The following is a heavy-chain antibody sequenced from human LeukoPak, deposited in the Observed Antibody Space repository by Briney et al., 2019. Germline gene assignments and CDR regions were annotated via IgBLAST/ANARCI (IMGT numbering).Heavy chain of an antibody. CDR3: AKALNYWYFDL. V-gene: IGHV3-23*01. CDR1: GFTFSSYD. CDR2: SGGDGGST. J-gene: IGHJ2*01. Sequence: GGSLRLSCAASGFTFSSYDMSWVRQALGKGLEWVSASGGDGGSTYADSVKGRFTISRDNSKNTLYLQMNSLGAADTATYYCAKALNYWYFDLWGRGNLVTVSS.